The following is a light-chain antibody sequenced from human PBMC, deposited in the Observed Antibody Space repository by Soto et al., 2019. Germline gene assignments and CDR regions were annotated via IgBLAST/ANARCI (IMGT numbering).Light chain of an antibody. CDR3: QQYNTQPST. Sequence: EIVMTQSPGTLSVSPGERATLSCRASQTVTSNLAWYQQQPGQAPRLLIYGTSTRATGIPARFSGSGSGTDFTLTFSTLKTEDFAIYSCQQYNTQPSTSGQQTK. V-gene: IGKV3-15*01. CDR2: GTS. CDR1: QTVTSN. J-gene: IGKJ1*01.